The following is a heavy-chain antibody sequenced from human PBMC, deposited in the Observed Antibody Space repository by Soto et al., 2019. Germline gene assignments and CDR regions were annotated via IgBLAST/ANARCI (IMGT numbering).Heavy chain of an antibody. J-gene: IGHJ4*02. Sequence: ASVKVSCKASGNIFPSYGISWVRRAPGQGLEWMGWIISYNGVTNYAQSLQGRVTLTTDSSTSTVYMEVRSLISDDTAVYYCATDRGGYGTFDYWGQGTLVTVSS. D-gene: IGHD5-12*01. CDR1: GNIFPSYG. V-gene: IGHV1-18*01. CDR2: IISYNGVT. CDR3: ATDRGGYGTFDY.